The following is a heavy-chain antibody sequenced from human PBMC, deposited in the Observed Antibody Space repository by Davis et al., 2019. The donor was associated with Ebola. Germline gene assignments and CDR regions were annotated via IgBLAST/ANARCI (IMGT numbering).Heavy chain of an antibody. V-gene: IGHV3-30*14. CDR3: ARDDVGYYGMDV. CDR1: GFTFSSYA. J-gene: IGHJ6*02. Sequence: GESLKISCAASGFTFSSYAMHWVRQAPGKGLEWVAVISYDGSNKYYADSVKGRFTISRDNSKNTLYLQMNSLRAEDTAVYYCARDDVGYYGMDVWGQGTTVTVSS. CDR2: ISYDGSNK.